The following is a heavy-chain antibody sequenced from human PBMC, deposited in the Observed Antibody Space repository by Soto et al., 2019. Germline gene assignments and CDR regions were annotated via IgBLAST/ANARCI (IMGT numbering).Heavy chain of an antibody. Sequence: SETLSLTCTVSGGSINSGDFYWSWIRQPPGKGLEWNGYIYYSGSAYFNPSLKSRVTISVDTSNNQFSLKLSFVTAADTAVYYCARVLDCSTTSCYAFDPWGQGTLVTVSS. V-gene: IGHV4-30-4*01. CDR1: GGSINSGDFY. D-gene: IGHD2-2*01. J-gene: IGHJ5*02. CDR3: ARVLDCSTTSCYAFDP. CDR2: IYYSGSA.